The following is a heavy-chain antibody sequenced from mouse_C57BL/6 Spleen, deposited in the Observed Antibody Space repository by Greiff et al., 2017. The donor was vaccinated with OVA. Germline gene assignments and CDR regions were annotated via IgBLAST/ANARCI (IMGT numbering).Heavy chain of an antibody. V-gene: IGHV14-2*01. D-gene: IGHD3-2*02. Sequence: EVQLQQPGAELVKPGASVKLSCKASGYTFTSYYMHWVKQRTEQGLEWIGRIDPEDGETKYAPKFQGKATITADTSSNTAYLQLSSLTSEDTAVYYCAPTAQAHYCDYWGQGTTLTVSS. CDR3: APTAQAHYCDY. CDR1: GYTFTSYY. J-gene: IGHJ2*01. CDR2: IDPEDGET.